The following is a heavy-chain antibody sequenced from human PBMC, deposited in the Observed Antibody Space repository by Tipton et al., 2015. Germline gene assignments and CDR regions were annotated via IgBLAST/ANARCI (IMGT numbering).Heavy chain of an antibody. CDR1: GFSFTTYN. CDR2: ITSSGNFI. D-gene: IGHD3-3*01. CDR3: ARVQFLGWFSSGADAFDI. J-gene: IGHJ3*02. Sequence: SLRLSCATSGFSFTTYNMIWVRQAPGKGLEWVSLITSSGNFIYYADSVKGRFIISRDNAKNSLFLQMNSLRAEDTALYFCARVQFLGWFSSGADAFDIWGQGTMVTVSS. V-gene: IGHV3-21*01.